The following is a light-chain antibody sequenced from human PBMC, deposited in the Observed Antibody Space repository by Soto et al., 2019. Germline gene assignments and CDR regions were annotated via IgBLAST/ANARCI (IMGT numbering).Light chain of an antibody. J-gene: IGKJ1*01. CDR3: QQYNSYWT. Sequence: DIQMTQSPSSVSVSVGDRVTITCRASQSISSWLAWYQQKPGKAPKLLIYDASSLESGVPSRFSGSGSGTEFTLTISSLQPDDFATYYCQQYNSYWTFGQGTRWIS. CDR2: DAS. V-gene: IGKV1-5*01. CDR1: QSISSW.